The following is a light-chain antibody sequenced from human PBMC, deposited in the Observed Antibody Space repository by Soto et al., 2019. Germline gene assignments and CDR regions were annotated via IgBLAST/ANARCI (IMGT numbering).Light chain of an antibody. CDR1: QTIDVY. Sequence: DVRLTQSPSSLCASVGDRVSITCRASQTIDVYLNWYLQKPGRAPQLLISAASKLQGGVPSRFSGSGSGTDFTLIISSLQPDDSGTYFCQQSYMTPRTFGQGTKVDIK. CDR3: QQSYMTPRT. J-gene: IGKJ1*01. CDR2: AAS. V-gene: IGKV1-39*01.